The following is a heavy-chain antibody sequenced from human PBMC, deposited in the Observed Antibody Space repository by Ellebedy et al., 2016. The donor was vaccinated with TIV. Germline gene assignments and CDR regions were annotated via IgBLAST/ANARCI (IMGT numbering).Heavy chain of an antibody. D-gene: IGHD6-13*01. CDR3: ARDKMDIAAAGTNWFDP. Sequence: ASVKVSCKASGYTFTSYGISWVRQAPGQGLEWMGWINPNSGGTNYAQKFQGWVTMTRDTSISTVYMELSRLRSDDTAVYYCARDKMDIAAAGTNWFDPWGQGTLVTVSS. CDR1: GYTFTSYG. CDR2: INPNSGGT. J-gene: IGHJ5*02. V-gene: IGHV1-2*04.